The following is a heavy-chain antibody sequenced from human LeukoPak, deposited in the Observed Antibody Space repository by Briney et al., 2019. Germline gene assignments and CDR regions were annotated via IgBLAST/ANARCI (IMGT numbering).Heavy chain of an antibody. CDR3: AKDRNSGGWYGELRDY. J-gene: IGHJ4*02. CDR2: ISGSGGST. D-gene: IGHD6-19*01. CDR1: RFTFSSYA. V-gene: IGHV3-23*01. Sequence: GGSLRLSCAASRFTFSSYAMNWVRQAPGKGLEWVSTISGSGGSTYYADSVKGRFTISRDNSKNTLYLQMNSLRAEDTAVYYCAKDRNSGGWYGELRDYWGQGTLVTVSS.